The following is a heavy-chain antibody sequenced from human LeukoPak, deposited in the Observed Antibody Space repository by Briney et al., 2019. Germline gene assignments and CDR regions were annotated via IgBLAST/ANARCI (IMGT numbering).Heavy chain of an antibody. CDR3: ARDLGYCSGNRCYRNWFDP. V-gene: IGHV1-18*01. J-gene: IGHJ5*02. CDR1: GYTFTDYG. CDR2: ISTYNGNT. D-gene: IGHD2-2*03. Sequence: ASVKVSCKVSGYTFTDYGISWVRQAPGQGLEWMGWISTYNGNTNYAQKFQGRVTLTTDTSASTAYMELRSLRSDDTAVYYCARDLGYCSGNRCYRNWFDPWGQGTLVTVSS.